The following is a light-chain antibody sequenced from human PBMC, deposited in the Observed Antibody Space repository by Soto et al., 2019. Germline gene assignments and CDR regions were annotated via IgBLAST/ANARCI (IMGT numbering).Light chain of an antibody. CDR1: QSVSSSY. CDR2: GAS. Sequence: EIVLTQSPGTLSLSPGERATLSCRASQSVSSSYLAWYQQKPGQAPRLLIYGASSRAIGIPDRFSGSGSGTDFTLTISKLEPQEFAVYYCRQYWSPPYTFGQGTKLEIK. J-gene: IGKJ2*01. V-gene: IGKV3-20*01. CDR3: RQYWSPPYT.